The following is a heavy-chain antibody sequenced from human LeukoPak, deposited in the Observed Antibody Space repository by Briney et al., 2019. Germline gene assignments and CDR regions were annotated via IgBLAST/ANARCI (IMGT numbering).Heavy chain of an antibody. CDR3: ARGVDGYNFVLYYFDY. CDR2: IYYSGST. D-gene: IGHD5-24*01. V-gene: IGHV4-59*08. Sequence: PSETLSLTRTVSGGSISSYYWSWIRQPPGKGLEWIGYIYYSGSTNYNPSLKSRVTISVDTSKNQFSLKLSSVTAADTAVYYCARGVDGYNFVLYYFDYWGQGTLVTVSS. J-gene: IGHJ4*02. CDR1: GGSISSYY.